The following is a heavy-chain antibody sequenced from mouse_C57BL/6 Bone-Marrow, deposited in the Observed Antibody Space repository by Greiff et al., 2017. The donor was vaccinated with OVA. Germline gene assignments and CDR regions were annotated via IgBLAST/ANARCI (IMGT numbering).Heavy chain of an antibody. Sequence: EVKLMESEGGLVQPGSSMKLSCTASGFTFSDYYMAWVRQVPEKGLEWVANINYDGSSTYYLDSLKSRFIISRDNATNILYLQMSSLKSEDTATYYCARDRTGTDDYAMDYWGQGTSVTVSS. V-gene: IGHV5-16*01. J-gene: IGHJ4*01. D-gene: IGHD4-1*01. CDR1: GFTFSDYY. CDR3: ARDRTGTDDYAMDY. CDR2: INYDGSST.